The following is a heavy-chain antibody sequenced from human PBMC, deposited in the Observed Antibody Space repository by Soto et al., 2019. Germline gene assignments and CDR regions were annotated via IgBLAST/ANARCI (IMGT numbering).Heavy chain of an antibody. Sequence: GGSLRLSCAASGFTFSSYAMSWVRQAPGKGLEWVSAISGSGGSTYYADSVKGRFTISRDNSKNTLYLQMDSLRAEDTAVYYCAKSSTAGLVNPDYFDYWGQGTLVTVSS. CDR3: AKSSTAGLVNPDYFDY. V-gene: IGHV3-23*01. CDR1: GFTFSSYA. J-gene: IGHJ4*02. CDR2: ISGSGGST. D-gene: IGHD3-9*01.